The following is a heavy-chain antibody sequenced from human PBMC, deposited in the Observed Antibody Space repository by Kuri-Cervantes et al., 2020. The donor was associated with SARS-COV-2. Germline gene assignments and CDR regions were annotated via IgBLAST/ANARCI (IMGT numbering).Heavy chain of an antibody. CDR2: IYYSGST. Sequence: GSLRLSCTVSGYSISSGYYWSWIRQPPGKGLEWIGYIYYSGSTNYNPSLKSRVTISVGTSKNQFSLKLSSVTAADTAVYYCARGGAIFDYWGQGTLVTVSS. CDR3: ARGGAIFDY. CDR1: GYSISSGYY. V-gene: IGHV4-61*01. J-gene: IGHJ4*02. D-gene: IGHD1-26*01.